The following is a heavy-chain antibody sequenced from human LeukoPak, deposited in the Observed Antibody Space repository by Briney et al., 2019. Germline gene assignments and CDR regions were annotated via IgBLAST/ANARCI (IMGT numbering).Heavy chain of an antibody. CDR2: INTNTGNP. Sequence: ASVKVSCKASGYTFTSYAMHWVRQAPGQGLEWMGWINTNTGNPTYAQGFTGRFVFSLDTSVSTAYLQISSLKAEDTAVYYCARGFQLTTVNTPAGYRGQGTLVTVSS. CDR1: GYTFTSYA. CDR3: ARGFQLTTVNTPAGY. J-gene: IGHJ4*02. V-gene: IGHV7-4-1*02. D-gene: IGHD4-17*01.